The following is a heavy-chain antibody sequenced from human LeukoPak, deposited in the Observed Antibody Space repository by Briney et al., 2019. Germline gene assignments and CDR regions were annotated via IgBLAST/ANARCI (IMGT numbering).Heavy chain of an antibody. CDR3: ARENYYDSSGYYYVGYYYYYMGV. CDR1: GFTFSDYY. D-gene: IGHD3-22*01. V-gene: IGHV3-11*04. CDR2: ISSSGGTI. Sequence: GGSLRLSCAASGFTFSDYYMSWIRQAPGKGLEWVSYISSSGGTIYYADSVKGRFTISRDNAKNSLYLQMNSLRAEGTAVYYCARENYYDSSGYYYVGYYYYYMGVWPKGTTVTVSS. J-gene: IGHJ6*03.